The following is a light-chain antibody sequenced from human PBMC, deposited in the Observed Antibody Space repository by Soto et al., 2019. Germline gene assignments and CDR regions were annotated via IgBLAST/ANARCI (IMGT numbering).Light chain of an antibody. J-gene: IGKJ1*01. CDR3: QHYCSSRWA. CDR1: LSITSRY. V-gene: IGKV3-20*01. Sequence: IVLTQFPGTLSLSPGESATLSCRASLSITSRYFHWYQQKPGQAPRLLIKGASTRAPDIPERFGGSGSATAFSGTFDRLEPEDFAVYYCQHYCSSRWAFGQGTVVDIK. CDR2: GAS.